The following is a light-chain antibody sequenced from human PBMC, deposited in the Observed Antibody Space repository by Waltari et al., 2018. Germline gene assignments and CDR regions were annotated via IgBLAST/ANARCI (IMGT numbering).Light chain of an antibody. V-gene: IGKV3-20*01. CDR2: GAS. CDR3: QQYISSPYT. Sequence: EIVLTQSPGTLSLSPGDRATLSCRASQSVSSSYLAWYQQKPGQAPRLLIYGASSRATGIPDRFSGSGSGTDFTLTISRLEPEDFAVYHCQQYISSPYTFGQGTKLEIK. J-gene: IGKJ2*01. CDR1: QSVSSSY.